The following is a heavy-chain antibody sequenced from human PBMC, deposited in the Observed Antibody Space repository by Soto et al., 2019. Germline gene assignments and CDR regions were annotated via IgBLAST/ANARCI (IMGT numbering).Heavy chain of an antibody. V-gene: IGHV1-18*01. CDR3: AIDCLDIVVVPAAITEWFDP. J-gene: IGHJ5*02. D-gene: IGHD2-2*01. Sequence: ASVKVSCKASGYTFTSYGISWVRQAPGQGIEWMVWISAYNGNTNYAQKLQGRVTMTTDTSTSTAFMELRSLRSDDTAVYYCAIDCLDIVVVPAAITEWFDPWGQGTLVTVSS. CDR2: ISAYNGNT. CDR1: GYTFTSYG.